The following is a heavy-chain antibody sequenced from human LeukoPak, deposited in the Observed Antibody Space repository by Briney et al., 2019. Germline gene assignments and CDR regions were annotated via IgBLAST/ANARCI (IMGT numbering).Heavy chain of an antibody. V-gene: IGHV4-38-2*02. CDR2: IFHRGTT. D-gene: IGHD6-13*01. Sequence: PSETLSLTCTVSGYSISSGYYWGCIRQPPGKGMEWIGSIFHRGTTYYNPSLKSRVTISVDTSKNQFSLKLTSVTAADTAVDYGVRQAGGQSVAAVFMEVWGKGTTVTV. CDR1: GYSISSGYY. CDR3: VRQAGGQSVAAVFMEV. J-gene: IGHJ6*03.